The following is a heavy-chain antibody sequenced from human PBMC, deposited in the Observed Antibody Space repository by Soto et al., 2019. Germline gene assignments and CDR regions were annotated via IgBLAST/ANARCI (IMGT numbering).Heavy chain of an antibody. V-gene: IGHV3-9*01. CDR1: GFTFDDYA. CDR3: AKEIVGYELGRGFDY. J-gene: IGHJ4*02. CDR2: ISWNSGSI. D-gene: IGHD7-27*01. Sequence: GGSLRLSCAASGFTFDDYAMHWVRQAPGKGLEWVSGISWNSGSIGYADSVKGRFTISRDNAKNSLYLQMNSLRAEDTALYYCAKEIVGYELGRGFDYWGQGTLVTVSS.